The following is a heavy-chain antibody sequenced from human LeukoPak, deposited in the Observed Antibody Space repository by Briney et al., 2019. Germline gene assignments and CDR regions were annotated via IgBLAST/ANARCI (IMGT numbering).Heavy chain of an antibody. V-gene: IGHV3-20*04. CDR3: ARNGGWYEYFDY. CDR1: GFTFDDYG. D-gene: IGHD6-19*01. J-gene: IGHJ4*02. CDR2: INWNGGST. Sequence: PGGSLRLSCAASGFTFDDYGMSWVRQAPGKGLEWVSGINWNGGSTGYADSVKGRFTISRDNAKNSLYLQMNSLRAEDTAVYYCARNGGWYEYFDYWGQGTLVTVSS.